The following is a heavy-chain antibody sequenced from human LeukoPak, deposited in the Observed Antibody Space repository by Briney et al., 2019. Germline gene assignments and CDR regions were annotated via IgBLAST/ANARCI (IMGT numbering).Heavy chain of an antibody. V-gene: IGHV4-38-2*02. CDR2: IYHSGSV. D-gene: IGHD3-10*01. CDR1: GYSISNGYF. CDR3: ARGLWFGDENPPYFDY. J-gene: IGHJ4*02. Sequence: SETLSLTCTVSGYSISNGYFWGWIRQSPGKGLEWIGSIYHSGSVYYNPSLKSRVTISVDTSRNQFSLKLSSVTAADTAVYYCARGLWFGDENPPYFDYWGQGILVTVSS.